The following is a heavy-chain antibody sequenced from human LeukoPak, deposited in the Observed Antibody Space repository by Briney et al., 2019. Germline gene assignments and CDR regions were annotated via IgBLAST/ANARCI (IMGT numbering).Heavy chain of an antibody. D-gene: IGHD6-19*01. V-gene: IGHV1-18*01. Sequence: GASVKVSCKASGYTFTSYGITWVRHAPGQGLEWMGWISAYNGNTNYAQKLQGRVTMTTDTSTSTAYMELRSLRSDDTAVYYCARHRGQWLGQGGDYWGQGTLVTVSS. J-gene: IGHJ4*02. CDR2: ISAYNGNT. CDR1: GYTFTSYG. CDR3: ARHRGQWLGQGGDY.